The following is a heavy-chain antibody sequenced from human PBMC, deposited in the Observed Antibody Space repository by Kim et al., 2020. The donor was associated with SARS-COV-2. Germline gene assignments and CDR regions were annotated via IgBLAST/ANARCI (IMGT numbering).Heavy chain of an antibody. D-gene: IGHD6-19*01. V-gene: IGHV4-4*09. J-gene: IGHJ6*03. Sequence: SLKSRVPISLDTSKNQFSLKRSSVTAADTAVYYCGRTGDRSGWYYYYMDVWGRGTTVTVSS. CDR3: GRTGDRSGWYYYYMDV.